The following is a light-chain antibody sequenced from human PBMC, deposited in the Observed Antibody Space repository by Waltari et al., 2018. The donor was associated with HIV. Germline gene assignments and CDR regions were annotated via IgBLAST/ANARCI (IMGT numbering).Light chain of an antibody. CDR2: WAS. J-gene: IGKJ4*01. CDR1: QSVLYSANNKNY. Sequence: IVMTQSPYPPVVSLGEWATINCKSSQSVLYSANNKNYLAWYQQKPGQPPKLLIYWASTRESVVPDRFSGSGSGTDFTLTISSLQAEDVAVYYCQQYYSTPRTVGGGTRVEIK. CDR3: QQYYSTPRT. V-gene: IGKV4-1*01.